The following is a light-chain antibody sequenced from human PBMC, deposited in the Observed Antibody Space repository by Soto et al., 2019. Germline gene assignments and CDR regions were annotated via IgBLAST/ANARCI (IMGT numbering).Light chain of an antibody. Sequence: EIVVTQSPATLSVSPGERATLSCRASQSIGSYLAWYQQKPGQAPRLLIYAASTRATGVPPRFSGSGSETEFTLTISSLQSEDFAVYYCHQYNSWPPVGTFGHGTKLEIK. J-gene: IGKJ2*02. CDR3: HQYNSWPPVGT. CDR1: QSIGSY. CDR2: AAS. V-gene: IGKV3-15*01.